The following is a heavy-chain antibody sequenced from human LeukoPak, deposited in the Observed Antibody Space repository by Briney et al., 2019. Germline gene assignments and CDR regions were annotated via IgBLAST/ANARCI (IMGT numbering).Heavy chain of an antibody. CDR1: GDSISSYY. V-gene: IGHV4-59*01. J-gene: IGHJ3*02. CDR3: ARDYAFDI. CDR2: IYYIGST. Sequence: PSESLSLTCTVSGDSISSYYWSWIRQPPGKGLEWIGYIYYIGSTNYNPSLKSRVTISVDTSKNQFSLKLSSVTAADTAVYYCARDYAFDIWGQGTMVTVSS.